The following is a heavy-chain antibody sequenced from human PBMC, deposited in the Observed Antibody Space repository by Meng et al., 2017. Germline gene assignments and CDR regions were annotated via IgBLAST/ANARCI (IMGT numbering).Heavy chain of an antibody. CDR2: INPNSGGT. Sequence: QGQLVHCGGGVKKPGASVKVPCKVSGYTCTGYYMHWGRQAPGQGLEWMGWINPNSGGTNYAQKVQGRVTMTRDTSISTAYMELSRLRSDDTAVYYCARIPDSGKSGSWGQGTLVTSPQ. V-gene: IGHV1-2*02. J-gene: IGHJ4*02. CDR3: ARIPDSGKSGS. CDR1: GYTCTGYY. D-gene: IGHD1-26*01.